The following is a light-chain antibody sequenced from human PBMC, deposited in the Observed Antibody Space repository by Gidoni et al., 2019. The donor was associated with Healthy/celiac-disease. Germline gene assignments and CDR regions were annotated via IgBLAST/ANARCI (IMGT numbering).Light chain of an antibody. Sequence: QSVLTQPPSVSGAPGQRVTISCTGSSSNIGAGYDVHWYQQLPGTAPKLLIYGNSNRPSGVPDRFSGSKSGTSASLAITGLQAEDEADYYCQSYDSSLCPVFGGGTKLTVL. CDR3: QSYDSSLCPV. J-gene: IGLJ2*01. CDR1: SSNIGAGYD. CDR2: GNS. V-gene: IGLV1-40*01.